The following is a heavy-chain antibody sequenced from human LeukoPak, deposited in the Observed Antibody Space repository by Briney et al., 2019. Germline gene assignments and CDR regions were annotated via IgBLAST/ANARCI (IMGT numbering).Heavy chain of an antibody. V-gene: IGHV3-11*01. J-gene: IGHJ3*02. CDR2: ISSSGSTI. CDR1: GFTFSDYY. Sequence: GGSLRLSCAASGFTFSDYYMSWIRQAPGKGLEWVSYISSSGSTIYYADSVKGRFTISSDNAKNSLYLQMNSLRAEDTAVYYCAREWVTNDAFDIWGQGTMVTVSS. CDR3: AREWVTNDAFDI.